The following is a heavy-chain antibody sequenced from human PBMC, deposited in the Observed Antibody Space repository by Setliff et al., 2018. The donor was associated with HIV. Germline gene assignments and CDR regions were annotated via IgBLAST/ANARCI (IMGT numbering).Heavy chain of an antibody. J-gene: IGHJ3*02. CDR2: IYTSGST. CDR1: GGSISSYY. CDR3: ARDSRLSYRKIHDAFDI. V-gene: IGHV4-4*07. Sequence: SETLSLICTVSGGSISSYYWSWTRQPAGKGLEWIGRIYTSGSTNYNPSLKSRVTMSVDTSKNQFSLKLSSVTAADTAVYYCARDSRLSYRKIHDAFDIWGQGTMVTVSS. D-gene: IGHD3-16*02.